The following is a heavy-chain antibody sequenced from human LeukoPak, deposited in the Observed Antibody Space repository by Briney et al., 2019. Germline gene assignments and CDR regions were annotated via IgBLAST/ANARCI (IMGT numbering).Heavy chain of an antibody. CDR1: GFTVSNNY. CDR2: ITSGSTYT. Sequence: GGSLRLSCAASGFTVSNNYLSWVRQAPGKGLEWVSSITSGSTYTYYADSVKGRFTISRDNAKNSLYLQMNSLRAEDTAVYYCARVESTYAPFDYWGQGTLVTVSS. CDR3: ARVESTYAPFDY. J-gene: IGHJ4*02. V-gene: IGHV3-11*06. D-gene: IGHD2-8*01.